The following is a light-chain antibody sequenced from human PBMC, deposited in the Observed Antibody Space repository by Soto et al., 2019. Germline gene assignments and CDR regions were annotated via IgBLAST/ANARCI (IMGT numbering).Light chain of an antibody. CDR2: DAS. V-gene: IGKV3-11*01. J-gene: IGKJ4*01. CDR1: QSVTRS. Sequence: EIVLIQSPATLSLSPGERATLSCRASQSVTRSLAWYQQKPGQAPRLLIYDASTRATDIPARFRGSGSGTDFTLTISSLEPEDFAVYYCQKRSNWPLTFGGGTKVEIK. CDR3: QKRSNWPLT.